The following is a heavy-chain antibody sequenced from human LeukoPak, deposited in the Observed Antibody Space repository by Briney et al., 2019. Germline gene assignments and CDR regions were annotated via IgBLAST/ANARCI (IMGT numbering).Heavy chain of an antibody. CDR3: AKVSLNMVNDAFDI. J-gene: IGHJ3*02. V-gene: IGHV3-30*02. D-gene: IGHD4/OR15-4a*01. CDR1: GFIFSSYG. Sequence: GGSLRLPCAASGFIFSSYGMHWVRQAPDKGLEWVAFIRYDGSRKYYADSVKGRVTISRDNSKNTLYLQMNSLRAEDKAMYYCAKVSLNMVNDAFDIWGQGTMVSVSS. CDR2: IRYDGSRK.